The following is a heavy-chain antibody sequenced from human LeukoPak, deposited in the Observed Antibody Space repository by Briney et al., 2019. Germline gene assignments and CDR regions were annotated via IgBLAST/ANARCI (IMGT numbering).Heavy chain of an antibody. J-gene: IGHJ3*02. CDR2: ISYIGST. V-gene: IGHV4-61*01. CDR1: DGSISSSTYY. Sequence: SETLSLTCTVSDGSISSSTYYWGWIRQPPGKGLEWIGYISYIGSTNYNPSLKSRVTISIDTSKNQFSLKLTSVTAADTAVYYCARDLVTVTKGFDIWGQGTMVSVSS. D-gene: IGHD4-17*01. CDR3: ARDLVTVTKGFDI.